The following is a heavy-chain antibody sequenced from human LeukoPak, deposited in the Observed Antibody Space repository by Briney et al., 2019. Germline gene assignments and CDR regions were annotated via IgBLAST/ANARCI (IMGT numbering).Heavy chain of an antibody. V-gene: IGHV3-49*04. CDR2: IGTEAYGGTT. Sequence: PGRSLRLSCTASGFTFCDYAMSWVRQAPRQGLEWVGFIGTEAYGGTTEYAASVKGRFTISIDDSKSIAYLQMNNLKTEDTAVYYCTRYGQDMITLGDSWGQGTLVTVSS. CDR3: TRYGQDMITLGDS. D-gene: IGHD3-16*01. J-gene: IGHJ4*02. CDR1: GFTFCDYA.